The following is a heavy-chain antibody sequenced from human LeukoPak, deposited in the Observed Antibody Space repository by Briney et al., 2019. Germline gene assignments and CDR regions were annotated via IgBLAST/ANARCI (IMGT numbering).Heavy chain of an antibody. D-gene: IGHD3-16*01. J-gene: IGHJ4*02. V-gene: IGHV4-34*01. Sequence: PSETLSLTCAVYGGSFSGYYWSWIRQPPGKGLEWIGEINHSGSTNYNPSLKSRVTISVDTSKNQFSLKLSSVTAADTAVYYCASLRRGELYSLGYWGEGTLVTVSS. CDR3: ASLRRGELYSLGY. CDR2: INHSGST. CDR1: GGSFSGYY.